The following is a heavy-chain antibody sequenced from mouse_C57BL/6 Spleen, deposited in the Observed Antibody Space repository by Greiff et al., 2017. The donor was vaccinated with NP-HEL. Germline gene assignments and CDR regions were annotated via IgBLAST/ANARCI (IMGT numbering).Heavy chain of an antibody. Sequence: QVQLQQSGPELVKPGASVKISCKASGYAFSSSWMNWVKQRPGKGLEWIGRIYPGDGDTNYNGKFKGKATLTADKSSRTAYMQLSSLTSEDSAVYFCERLFHRGAMDYWGQGTSVTVSS. V-gene: IGHV1-82*01. CDR1: GYAFSSSW. J-gene: IGHJ4*01. CDR2: IYPGDGDT. D-gene: IGHD2-14*01. CDR3: ERLFHRGAMDY.